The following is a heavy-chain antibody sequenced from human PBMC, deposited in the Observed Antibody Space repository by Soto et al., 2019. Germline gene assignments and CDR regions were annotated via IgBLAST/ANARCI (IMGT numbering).Heavy chain of an antibody. V-gene: IGHV3-53*02. J-gene: IGHJ4*02. CDR2: IYSNGDT. Sequence: EVQLVETGGGLIQPGGSLRLSCAASGVSVGSNYMTWVRQSPGKGLEWVSLIYSNGDTDYADSVKGRFSISRDNFKNTLYLQMKNLRAEDASVYHCARKSDSSPVPEADGVWGRGTLVTVSS. CDR3: ARKSDSSPVPEADGV. D-gene: IGHD2-8*01. CDR1: GVSVGSNY.